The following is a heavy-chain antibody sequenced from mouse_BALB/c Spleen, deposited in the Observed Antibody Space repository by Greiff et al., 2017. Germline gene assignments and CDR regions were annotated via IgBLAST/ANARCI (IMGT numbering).Heavy chain of an antibody. Sequence: EVQLQQSGPELVKPGASVKIPCKASGYTFTDYNMDWVKQSHGKSLEWIGDINPNNGGTIYNQKFKGKATLTVDKSSSTAYMELRSLTSEDTAVYYCARRRYGNPYAMDYWGQGTSVTVSA. V-gene: IGHV1-18*01. D-gene: IGHD2-10*02. CDR1: GYTFTDYN. J-gene: IGHJ4*01. CDR3: ARRRYGNPYAMDY. CDR2: INPNNGGT.